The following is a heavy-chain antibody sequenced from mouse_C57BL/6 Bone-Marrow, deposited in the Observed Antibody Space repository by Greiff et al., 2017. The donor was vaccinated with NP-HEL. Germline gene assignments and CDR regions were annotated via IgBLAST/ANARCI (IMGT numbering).Heavy chain of an antibody. CDR3: TTGGNYLLYAMDY. D-gene: IGHD2-1*01. CDR2: IDPENGDT. Sequence: EVKLMESGAELVRPGASVKLSCTASGFNIKDDYMHWVKQRPEQGLEWIGWIDPENGDTEYASKFQGKATITADTSSNTAYLQLSSLTSEDTAVYYCTTGGNYLLYAMDYWGQGTSVTVSS. J-gene: IGHJ4*01. CDR1: GFNIKDDY. V-gene: IGHV14-4*01.